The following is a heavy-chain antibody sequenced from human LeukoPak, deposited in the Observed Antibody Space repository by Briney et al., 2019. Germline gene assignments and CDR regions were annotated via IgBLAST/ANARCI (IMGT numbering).Heavy chain of an antibody. D-gene: IGHD5-18*01. CDR2: IFYSGST. J-gene: IGHJ4*02. V-gene: IGHV4-39*07. CDR3: ARGGYGLPFDY. CDR1: SGSISTSNYY. Sequence: SETLSLTCTVSSGSISTSNYYWGWVRQPPGKALEWIGNIFYSGSTYYSPSLKSRVTISLDTSKNQFSLKLSSVTAADTAVYYCARGGYGLPFDYWGQGTLVTVSS.